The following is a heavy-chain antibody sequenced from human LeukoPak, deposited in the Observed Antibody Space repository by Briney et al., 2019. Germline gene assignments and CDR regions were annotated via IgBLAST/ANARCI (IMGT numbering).Heavy chain of an antibody. Sequence: SQTLSLTCAVSGGSISSGHSSWNWFRQPPGKGLEWIGYIYHSGSTYYNPSLKSRVAISVDRSKNQFSLKLRSVTAADTALYYCARGGTAFDIWGQGAMVTVSS. J-gene: IGHJ3*02. CDR2: IYHSGST. D-gene: IGHD1-26*01. CDR1: GGSISSGHSS. V-gene: IGHV4-30-2*01. CDR3: ARGGTAFDI.